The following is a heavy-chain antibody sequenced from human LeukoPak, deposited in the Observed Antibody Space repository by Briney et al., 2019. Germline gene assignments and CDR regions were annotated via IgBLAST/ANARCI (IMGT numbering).Heavy chain of an antibody. D-gene: IGHD6-13*01. CDR2: IYYSGST. Sequence: SETLSLTCTVSGGSISSSSYYWGWIRQPPGKGLEWIGSIYYSGSTYYNPSLKSRVTISVDTSKNQFSLKLSSVTAADTAVYYCARDLGGSSWYGRKDNWFDPWGQGTLVTVSS. J-gene: IGHJ5*02. CDR1: GGSISSSSYY. V-gene: IGHV4-39*07. CDR3: ARDLGGSSWYGRKDNWFDP.